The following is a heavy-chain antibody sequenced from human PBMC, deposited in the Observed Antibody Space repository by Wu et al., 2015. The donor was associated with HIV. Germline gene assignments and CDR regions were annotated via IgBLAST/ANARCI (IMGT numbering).Heavy chain of an antibody. D-gene: IGHD3-16*01. CDR2: IRPYAGDT. CDR3: VRGGGRVPLDS. J-gene: IGHJ4*02. V-gene: IGHV1-46*01. Sequence: QVHLVQSGPEVRKPGASVKLSCKASGYAFITYYMYWVRQAPGRGLEWMGLIRPYAGDTMYAQNFQGRVVITRDTSTTTVFLEISSLRSEDTAVYYCVRGGGRVPLDSWGQGTLVTVSS. CDR1: GYAFITYY.